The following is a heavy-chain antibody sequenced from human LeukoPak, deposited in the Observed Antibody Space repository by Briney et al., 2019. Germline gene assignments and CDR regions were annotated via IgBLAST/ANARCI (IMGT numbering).Heavy chain of an antibody. D-gene: IGHD2-15*01. J-gene: IGHJ4*02. V-gene: IGHV3-11*06. CDR1: GFTFSDYY. CDR3: ARESTCSGGSCYYFDY. Sequence: GGSLRLSCAASGFTFSDYYMTWIRQAPGKGLEWLSYISTGSTYTNYANSVKGRFTISRDNAKNSLYLQMNSLRDEDTAVYYCARESTCSGGSCYYFDYWGQGTLVTVSS. CDR2: ISTGSTYT.